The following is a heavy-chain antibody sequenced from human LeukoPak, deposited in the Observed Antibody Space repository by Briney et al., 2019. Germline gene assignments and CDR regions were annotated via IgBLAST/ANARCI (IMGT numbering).Heavy chain of an antibody. CDR1: GASISSDY. Sequence: SETLSLTCTVSGASISSDYWSWIRQPAGKGLEWIGRIYATGTTYYNPSLSSRVAMSVDTSKNQFSLKLSSVTAADTAVYYCARDSISGWCCLDYWGQGALVTVSS. V-gene: IGHV4-4*07. CDR2: IYATGTT. CDR3: ARDSISGWCCLDY. D-gene: IGHD6-19*01. J-gene: IGHJ4*02.